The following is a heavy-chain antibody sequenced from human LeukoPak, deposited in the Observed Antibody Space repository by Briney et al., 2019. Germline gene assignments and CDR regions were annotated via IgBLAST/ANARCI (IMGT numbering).Heavy chain of an antibody. CDR3: ASERLNNAFDI. V-gene: IGHV4-59*08. Sequence: PSETLSLTCTVSDGSISSHYWSWIRQPPGKGLEWIGYMYYSGSTKYKPSLKSRVIISVDTSKNQFSLKLSSVTAADTAVYYCASERLNNAFDIWGQGTMVTVSS. CDR1: DGSISSHY. D-gene: IGHD2-8*01. CDR2: MYYSGST. J-gene: IGHJ3*02.